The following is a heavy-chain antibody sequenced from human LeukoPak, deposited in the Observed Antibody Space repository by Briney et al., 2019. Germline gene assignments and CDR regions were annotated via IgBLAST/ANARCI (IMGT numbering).Heavy chain of an antibody. CDR3: VSQEYSLFDY. V-gene: IGHV3-7*03. Sequence: PGGSLRLSCAASGFIFSNYWMSWVRQAPGKGLEWVANIKTDGSEKGYADSVRGRFTITRDNAKNSFYLQMNSLRAEDTAVYYCVSQEYSLFDYWGQGTLVTVSS. CDR2: IKTDGSEK. J-gene: IGHJ4*02. D-gene: IGHD2/OR15-2a*01. CDR1: GFIFSNYW.